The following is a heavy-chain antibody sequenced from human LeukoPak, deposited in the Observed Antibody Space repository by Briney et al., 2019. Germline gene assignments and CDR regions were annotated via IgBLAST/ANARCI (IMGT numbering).Heavy chain of an antibody. CDR3: ARGLNYYDSSGYYGAFDI. J-gene: IGHJ3*02. CDR2: INHSGST. CDR1: GGSFSGYY. V-gene: IGHV4-34*01. Sequence: SETLSLTCAVYGGSFSGYYWSWIRQPPGKGLEWIGEINHSGSTNYNPSLKSRVTISVDTSKNQFSLKLGSVTAADTAVYYCARGLNYYDSSGYYGAFDIWGQGTMVTVSS. D-gene: IGHD3-22*01.